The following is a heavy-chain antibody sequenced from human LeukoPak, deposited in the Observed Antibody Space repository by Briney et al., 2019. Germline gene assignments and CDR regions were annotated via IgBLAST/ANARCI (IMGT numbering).Heavy chain of an antibody. V-gene: IGHV1-2*02. CDR1: GYTFTGYY. Sequence: ASVKVSCKASGYTFTGYYMHWVRQAPGQGLEWMGWIKPNNGDTNYAKKFQGRVAMTRDTSTSTAYMEPISLRSDDTAMYYCATLGDSYETLTYYYYMDVWGTGTTVTVSS. CDR3: ATLGDSYETLTYYYYMDV. J-gene: IGHJ6*03. CDR2: IKPNNGDT. D-gene: IGHD3-16*01.